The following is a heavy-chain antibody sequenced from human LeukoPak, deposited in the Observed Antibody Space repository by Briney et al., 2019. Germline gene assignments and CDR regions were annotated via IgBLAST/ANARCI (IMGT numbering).Heavy chain of an antibody. CDR3: ARRFSVDDTAMFDF. V-gene: IGHV4-4*02. CDR2: IYHSGST. D-gene: IGHD5-18*01. CDR1: GGSISSSNW. J-gene: IGHJ4*02. Sequence: SGTLSLTCAVSGGSISSSNWWSWVRQPPGKGLEWIGEIYHSGSTNYNPSLKSRVTISVDKSKNQFSLNLSSVTAADTAVYYCARRFSVDDTAMFDFWGQGTLVTVSS.